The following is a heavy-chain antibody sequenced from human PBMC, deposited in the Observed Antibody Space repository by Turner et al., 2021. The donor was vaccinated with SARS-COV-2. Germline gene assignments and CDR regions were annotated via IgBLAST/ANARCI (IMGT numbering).Heavy chain of an antibody. CDR3: TTGKTYYYVSSAYYYSVDY. J-gene: IGHJ4*02. D-gene: IGHD3-22*01. V-gene: IGHV3-15*01. Sequence: EVQLVGSGGGLVKPGGSLRLSCAASGFTFSNAWMSWVRQAPGKGLEWVGRINRKTDGGTADYAAPVKGRFTISRDDSKNTLYLQMNSLKTEDTAVYYCTTGKTYYYVSSAYYYSVDYWGQGTLVTVSS. CDR1: GFTFSNAW. CDR2: INRKTDGGTA.